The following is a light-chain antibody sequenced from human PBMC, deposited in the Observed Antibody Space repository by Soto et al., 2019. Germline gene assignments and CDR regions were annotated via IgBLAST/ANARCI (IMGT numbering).Light chain of an antibody. CDR3: SSYTSSSTNV. Sequence: QSVLIQPASVSGSPGLSITISCTGTSSDVGGHNYLSWYQQNPGKAPKLMIYDVSNRPSGVSNRFSGSKSGNTASLTISGLQAEDEADYYCSSYTSSSTNVFGTGTKLTVL. V-gene: IGLV2-14*01. CDR2: DVS. CDR1: SSDVGGHNY. J-gene: IGLJ1*01.